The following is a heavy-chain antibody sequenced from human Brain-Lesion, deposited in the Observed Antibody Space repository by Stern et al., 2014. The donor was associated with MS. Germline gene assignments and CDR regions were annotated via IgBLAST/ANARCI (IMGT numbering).Heavy chain of an antibody. J-gene: IGHJ5*02. CDR1: GGSVSSTSYA. V-gene: IGHV4-39*01. D-gene: IGHD2-15*01. CDR2: IYYSGNT. CDR3: AGEEDIRYCSGGSCTGNWFDP. Sequence: QVQLQESGPGLVKPSETLSLTCTVAGGSVSSTSYAWAWIRQPPGKGLEWIGTIYYSGNTYYSPSPKSRLTISLDTSKNQFSLPLRSWTAADTAVYYCAGEEDIRYCSGGSCTGNWFDPWGQGTLVTVSS.